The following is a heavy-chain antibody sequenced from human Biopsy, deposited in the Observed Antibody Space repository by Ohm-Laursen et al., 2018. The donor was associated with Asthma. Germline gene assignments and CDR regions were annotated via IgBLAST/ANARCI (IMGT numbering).Heavy chain of an antibody. CDR3: ARTYYDFLTGQVHDAFAM. CDR1: GYTFIHFA. V-gene: IGHV1-3*01. Sequence: SVKVSCKASGYTFIHFAIHWVRQAPGQRLEWMGWINAGDGNTKYSQRFQGRVTITRDTSASTAYMDLRSLRSEDTAMYYCARTYYDFLTGQVHDAFAMWGQGTMVTVSS. D-gene: IGHD3-9*01. J-gene: IGHJ3*02. CDR2: INAGDGNT.